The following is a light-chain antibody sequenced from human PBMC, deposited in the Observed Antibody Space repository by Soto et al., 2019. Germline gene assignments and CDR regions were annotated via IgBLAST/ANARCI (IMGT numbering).Light chain of an antibody. CDR3: QLYGISPH. CDR2: ASS. V-gene: IGKV3-20*01. CDR1: QSSGSNF. J-gene: IGKJ5*01. Sequence: EIVLTQSPGTLYFSPGERATRSCKTSQSSGSNFLAWYQHKPGQAPRLLIYASSNRATGIPDRFSGSASGTDFTLTINRLEPEDFAVYYCQLYGISPHFGQGTRLEIK.